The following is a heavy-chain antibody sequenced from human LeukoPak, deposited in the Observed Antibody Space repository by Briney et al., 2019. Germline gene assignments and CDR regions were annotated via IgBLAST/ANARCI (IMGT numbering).Heavy chain of an antibody. CDR3: ARPHTQAVAGTKDAFDI. CDR1: GYSFTTHW. V-gene: IGHV5-51*01. D-gene: IGHD6-19*01. J-gene: IGHJ3*02. CDR2: IYPGDSDT. Sequence: GESLKISCKGSGYSFTTHWIGWVRQMPGKGLEWMGIIYPGDSDTRYSPSFQGQVTISADKPISTAYLQWSSLKASDTAMYYCARPHTQAVAGTKDAFDIWGQGTMVTVSS.